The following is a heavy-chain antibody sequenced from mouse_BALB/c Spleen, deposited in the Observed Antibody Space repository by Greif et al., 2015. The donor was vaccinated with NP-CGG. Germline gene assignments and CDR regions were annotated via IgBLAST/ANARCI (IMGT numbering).Heavy chain of an antibody. Sequence: QVQLQQSGAELAKPGASVKMSCKASDYTFTSYWMHWVKQRPGQGLEWIGYINPSTGYTEYNQKFKDKATLTADKSSSTAYMQLSSLTSEDSAVYYCARDYGSFAYWGQGTLVTVSA. D-gene: IGHD1-2*01. CDR2: INPSTGYT. CDR1: DYTFTSYW. CDR3: ARDYGSFAY. J-gene: IGHJ3*01. V-gene: IGHV1-7*01.